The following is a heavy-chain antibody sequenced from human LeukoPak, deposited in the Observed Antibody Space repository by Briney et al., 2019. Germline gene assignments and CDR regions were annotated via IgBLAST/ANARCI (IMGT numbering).Heavy chain of an antibody. CDR1: GFTFKIYG. Sequence: PGRSLRLSCAASGFTFKIYGMHWVRQAPGKGLEWVSFMSYDGTKTYYADFVEARFNISRDNSKNTLYLQMKSLRAEDTALYYCAKDLGQIAVAGIIDFWGQGNLVTVSS. CDR3: AKDLGQIAVAGIIDF. J-gene: IGHJ4*02. V-gene: IGHV3-30*18. CDR2: MSYDGTKT. D-gene: IGHD6-19*01.